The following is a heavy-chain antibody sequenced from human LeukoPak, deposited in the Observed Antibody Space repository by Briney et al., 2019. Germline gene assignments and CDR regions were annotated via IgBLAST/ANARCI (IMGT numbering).Heavy chain of an antibody. D-gene: IGHD1-26*01. J-gene: IGHJ1*01. V-gene: IGHV1-3*01. CDR1: GYTFTSYA. Sequence: ASVKVSCKASGYTFTSYAMHWVRQAPGQRLEWMGWINAGNGNTKYSQKFQGRVTITRDTSASTAYMELSSLRSEDTAVYYCARAGIVGATRYFQHWGQGTLVTVSS. CDR3: ARAGIVGATRYFQH. CDR2: INAGNGNT.